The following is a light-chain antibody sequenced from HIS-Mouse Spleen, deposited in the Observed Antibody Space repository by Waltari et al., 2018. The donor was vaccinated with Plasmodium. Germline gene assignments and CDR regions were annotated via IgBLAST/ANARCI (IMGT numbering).Light chain of an antibody. V-gene: IGLV2-23*01. J-gene: IGLJ3*02. CDR3: CSYAGSSTNWV. Sequence: QSALTQPASVSGSPGQSITISCTGTSSDVGSYNLVSWYQQHPGKAPKLMIYEGSKRPSGVSKRFSVAKSGNTASLTISGLQAEDEADYYCCSYAGSSTNWVFGGGTKLTVL. CDR2: EGS. CDR1: SSDVGSYNL.